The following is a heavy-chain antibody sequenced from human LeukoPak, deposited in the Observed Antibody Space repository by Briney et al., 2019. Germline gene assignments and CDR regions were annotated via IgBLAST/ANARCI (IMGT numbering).Heavy chain of an antibody. V-gene: IGHV4-4*09. D-gene: IGHD1-26*01. CDR3: ARLGSYHDF. J-gene: IGHJ4*02. CDR2: IHSSGGS. CDR1: GASISNYY. Sequence: SETLSLPCTVSGASISNYYWSWIRQTPEKGLEWMGHIHSSGGSSYYPSLKSRLTLSIDTSRNQLSLKLPSVTAADTAVYFCARLGSYHDFWGQGALVTVSS.